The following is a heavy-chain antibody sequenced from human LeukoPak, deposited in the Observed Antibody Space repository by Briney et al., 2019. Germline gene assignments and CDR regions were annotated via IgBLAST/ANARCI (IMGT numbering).Heavy chain of an antibody. CDR2: ISYDGSNK. Sequence: GGSLRLSCAASGFTFSSYGMHWVRQAPGKGLEWVAVISYDGSNKYYADSVKGRFTISRDNSKNTLYLQMNSLRAEDTAVYYCARGAYSSGWHEGYFDYWGQGTLVIVSS. CDR1: GFTFSSYG. CDR3: ARGAYSSGWHEGYFDY. J-gene: IGHJ4*02. V-gene: IGHV3-30*03. D-gene: IGHD6-19*01.